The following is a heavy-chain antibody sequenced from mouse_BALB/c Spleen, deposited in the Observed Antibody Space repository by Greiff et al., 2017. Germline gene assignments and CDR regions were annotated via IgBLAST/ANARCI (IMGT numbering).Heavy chain of an antibody. D-gene: IGHD1-1*01. CDR3: TVPPYYAMDY. Sequence: VQLQQPGAELVRPGASVKLSCKASGYTFTSYWINWVKQRPGQGLEWIGNIYPSDSYTNYNQKFKDKATLTVDKSSSTAYMQLSSPTSEDSAVYYCTVPPYYAMDYWGQGTSVTVSS. J-gene: IGHJ4*01. CDR2: IYPSDSYT. V-gene: IGHV1-69*02. CDR1: GYTFTSYW.